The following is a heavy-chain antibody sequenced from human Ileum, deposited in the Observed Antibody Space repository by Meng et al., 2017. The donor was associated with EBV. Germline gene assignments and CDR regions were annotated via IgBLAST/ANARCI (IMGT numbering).Heavy chain of an antibody. Sequence: QVQLQESGPGLLKPSGTLSITCTVSGASISSDIWWSWVRQPPGKGLEWIGEVYHRGDTNYDPSLKSRVDISVDKSKNQFYLSLFSVTAADTAVYYCGRDQGRELINHWGQGTLVTVSS. CDR3: GRDQGRELINH. V-gene: IGHV4-4*02. D-gene: IGHD1-7*01. CDR2: VYHRGDT. CDR1: GASISSDIW. J-gene: IGHJ4*02.